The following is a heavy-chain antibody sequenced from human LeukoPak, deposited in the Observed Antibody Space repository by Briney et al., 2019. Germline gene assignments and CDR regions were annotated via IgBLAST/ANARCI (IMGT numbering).Heavy chain of an antibody. D-gene: IGHD1-26*01. J-gene: IGHJ4*02. V-gene: IGHV4-34*01. CDR2: INHSGST. Sequence: SETLSLTCAVYGGSFCGYYWSWIRQPPGKGLEWIGEINHSGSTNYNPSLKSRVTISVDTSKNQFSLKLSSVTAADTAVYYCARRHSGGSFYGDDYFDYWGQGTLVTVSS. CDR3: ARRHSGGSFYGDDYFDY. CDR1: GGSFCGYY.